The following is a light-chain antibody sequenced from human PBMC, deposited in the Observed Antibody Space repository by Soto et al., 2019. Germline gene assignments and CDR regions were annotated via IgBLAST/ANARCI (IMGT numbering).Light chain of an antibody. V-gene: IGKV1-12*01. CDR2: VAS. CDR1: QAINGW. J-gene: IGKJ2*01. Sequence: DIQMTQSPPSVSASVGDRVTITCRASQAINGWLSWYQQKPGKAPKLLISVASRLESGVPSRFSGSGAGTEFSLTVTGLQPEDFATYYCQQAFRFPHTFGQGTRLEI. CDR3: QQAFRFPHT.